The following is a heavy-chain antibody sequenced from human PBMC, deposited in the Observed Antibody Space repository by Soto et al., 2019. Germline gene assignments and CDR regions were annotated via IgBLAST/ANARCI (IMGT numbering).Heavy chain of an antibody. D-gene: IGHD5-12*01. Sequence: EVQLLESGGGLVQPGGSLRLSCAASGFTFSNDAMNWVRQPPGKGLEWVSVISASGGSTHYAGSVKGRFTISRDNSENALFLQLNSLRAEDTAVYYCARASVGYNSPVGYWGQGTLVTASS. J-gene: IGHJ4*02. CDR2: ISASGGST. CDR1: GFTFSNDA. V-gene: IGHV3-23*01. CDR3: ARASVGYNSPVGY.